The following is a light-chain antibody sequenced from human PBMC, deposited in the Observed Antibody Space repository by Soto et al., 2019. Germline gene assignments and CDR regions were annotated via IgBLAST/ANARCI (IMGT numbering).Light chain of an antibody. V-gene: IGLV2-11*01. CDR1: SSDVAGYRY. CDR3: CSYAGRHTNYV. J-gene: IGLJ1*01. Sequence: QSALTHPRSVSGSPGQSVTISCTGTSSDVAGYRYVSWYQQHPGKAPKVIIYDVTQRPSGVPDRFSGSKSGNAASLTISGLQAEDEADHSRCSYAGRHTNYVFGSGTKVTV. CDR2: DVT.